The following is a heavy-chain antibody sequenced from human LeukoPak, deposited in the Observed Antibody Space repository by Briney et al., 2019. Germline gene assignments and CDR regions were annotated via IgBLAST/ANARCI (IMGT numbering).Heavy chain of an antibody. V-gene: IGHV3-30*18. CDR1: GFTFSSYG. Sequence: PGGSLRLSCAASGFTFSSYGMHWVRQAPGKGLEWVAVISYDGSNKYYADSVKGRFTISRDNSKNTLYLQMNSLRAEDTAVYYCAKARTRPRKTSGYYSLDAFDIWGQGTMVTVSS. J-gene: IGHJ3*02. CDR2: ISYDGSNK. CDR3: AKARTRPRKTSGYYSLDAFDI. D-gene: IGHD3-22*01.